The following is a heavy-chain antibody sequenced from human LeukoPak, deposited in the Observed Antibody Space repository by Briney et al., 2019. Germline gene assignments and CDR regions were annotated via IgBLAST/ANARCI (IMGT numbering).Heavy chain of an antibody. CDR1: GFTVSSNY. CDR2: IYSGGST. V-gene: IGHV3-53*04. CDR3: ARQLPGYRLGPFDY. J-gene: IGHJ4*02. D-gene: IGHD3-16*02. Sequence: GGSLRLSCAASGFTVSSNYMSWVRQAPGKGLEWVSVIYSGGSTYYADSVKGRFTISRHNSKNTLYLQMNSLRAEDTAVYYCARQLPGYRLGPFDYWGQGTLVTVSS.